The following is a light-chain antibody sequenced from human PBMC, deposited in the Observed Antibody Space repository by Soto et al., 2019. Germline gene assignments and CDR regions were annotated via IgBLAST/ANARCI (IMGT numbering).Light chain of an antibody. CDR1: SSDVDYYNY. Sequence: QSALTQPASVSGSPGQSITISCTGTSSDVDYYNYVSWYQQHPGKAPKLILYNVSSRPSGVSDRFSGSKSANTASLTISGLQAEDEADYYCNSYSKTTLVFGGGTKLTVL. CDR2: NVS. J-gene: IGLJ2*01. CDR3: NSYSKTTLV. V-gene: IGLV2-14*03.